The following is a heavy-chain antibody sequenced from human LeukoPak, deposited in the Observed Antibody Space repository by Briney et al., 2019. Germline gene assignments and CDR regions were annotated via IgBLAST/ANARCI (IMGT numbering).Heavy chain of an antibody. Sequence: PGRSLRLSCAASEFTFSSYSMNWVRQAPGKGLEWVSSISSSSSYIYYADSVKGRFTISRDNAKNSLYLQMNSLRAEDTAVYYCAREGLTHDAFDIWGQGTMVTVSS. V-gene: IGHV3-21*01. CDR3: AREGLTHDAFDI. D-gene: IGHD4/OR15-4a*01. CDR2: ISSSSSYI. J-gene: IGHJ3*02. CDR1: EFTFSSYS.